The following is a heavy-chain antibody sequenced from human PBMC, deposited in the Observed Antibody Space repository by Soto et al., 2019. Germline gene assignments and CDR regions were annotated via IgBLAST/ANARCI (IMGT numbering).Heavy chain of an antibody. V-gene: IGHV3-23*01. CDR1: GFTFSSYA. Sequence: GGSLRLSCAASGFTFSSYAMSWVRQAPGKGLEWVSIITGSGGSTYYADSVKGRFTMSRDNSKNTLYLQMNSLRAEDTAVYYCAKARDYYGSGYDYWGQGTLVTVSS. CDR3: AKARDYYGSGYDY. J-gene: IGHJ4*02. CDR2: ITGSGGST. D-gene: IGHD3-10*01.